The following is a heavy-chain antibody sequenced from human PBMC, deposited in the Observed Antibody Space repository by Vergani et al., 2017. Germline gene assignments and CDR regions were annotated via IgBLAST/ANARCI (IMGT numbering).Heavy chain of an antibody. CDR1: GGSLSGYY. J-gene: IGHJ3*01. CDR3: ARRAERWETLLRDDFDV. V-gene: IGHV4-34*01. Sequence: QVQLQQLGPGLLKPSETLSLTCAVYGGSLSGYYWSWIRLAPGKGLEWIGVINHSGTINYNPTLKTPFNVSIDTSRDHFSLKLRSVSAADTAVYFCARRAERWETLLRDDFDVWGQGTFVTVSP. D-gene: IGHD1-26*01. CDR2: INHSGTI.